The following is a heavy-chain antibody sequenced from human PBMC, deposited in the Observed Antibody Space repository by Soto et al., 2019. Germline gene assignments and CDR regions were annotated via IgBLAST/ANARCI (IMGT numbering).Heavy chain of an antibody. Sequence: GESLKISCKASGYIIKNYWIGWLRQMPGQGLEWMGIIFPDDSDTRYSPSFQGHVTISVDKSISTAYVQWSSLKASDSAIYYCFRGGVKSRTFQYWGQGTLVILSS. V-gene: IGHV5-51*01. J-gene: IGHJ4*02. CDR3: FRGGVKSRTFQY. CDR1: GYIIKNYW. D-gene: IGHD3-16*01. CDR2: IFPDDSDT.